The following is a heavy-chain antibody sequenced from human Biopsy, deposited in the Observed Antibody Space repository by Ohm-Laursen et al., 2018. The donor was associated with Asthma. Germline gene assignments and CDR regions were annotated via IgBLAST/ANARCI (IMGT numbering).Heavy chain of an antibody. Sequence: SSAKASCKASGDSFSNYAISWVRQAPGQGLEWMGGLIPVLGTPDHAQMFEGRVTITADESTSTAYMELSSLSSEDTAVYYCARGYSGSDRIVYYYSGLEVWGQGTTVTVSS. D-gene: IGHD5-12*01. J-gene: IGHJ6*02. CDR1: GDSFSNYA. CDR3: ARGYSGSDRIVYYYSGLEV. CDR2: LIPVLGTP. V-gene: IGHV1-69*01.